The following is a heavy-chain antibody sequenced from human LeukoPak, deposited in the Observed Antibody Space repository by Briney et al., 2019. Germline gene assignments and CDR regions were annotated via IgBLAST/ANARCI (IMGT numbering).Heavy chain of an antibody. Sequence: EASVKVSCKASGYTFTGYYMHWVRQAPGQGLEWMGWINPNSGGTNYAQKFQGRVTMTRDTSISTAYMELSRLRSDDTAVYYCARPAYGDYGATFDYWGQGTLVTVSS. V-gene: IGHV1-2*02. J-gene: IGHJ4*02. CDR2: INPNSGGT. CDR3: ARPAYGDYGATFDY. D-gene: IGHD4-17*01. CDR1: GYTFTGYY.